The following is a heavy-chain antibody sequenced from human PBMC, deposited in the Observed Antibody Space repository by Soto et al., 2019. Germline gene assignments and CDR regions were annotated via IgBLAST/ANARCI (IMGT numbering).Heavy chain of an antibody. V-gene: IGHV3-33*06. Sequence: PGGSLRLSCAASGFTFSSYGMHWVRQAPGKGLEWVAVIWYDGSNKYYADSVKGRFTISRDNSKNTLYLQMNSLRDEDTAVYYCAKDLIAGNGVWEAFDMWGRGTKVT. J-gene: IGHJ3*02. CDR2: IWYDGSNK. CDR3: AKDLIAGNGVWEAFDM. D-gene: IGHD2-8*01. CDR1: GFTFSSYG.